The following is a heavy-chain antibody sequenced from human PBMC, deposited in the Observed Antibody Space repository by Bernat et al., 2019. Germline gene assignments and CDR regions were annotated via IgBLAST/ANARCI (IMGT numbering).Heavy chain of an antibody. V-gene: IGHV3-30-3*01. CDR2: ISYDGSNK. CDR1: GFTFSSYA. Sequence: QVQLVESGGGVVQPGRSLRLSCAASGFTFSSYAMHWVRQAPGKWLEWVAVISYDGSNKYYADSVKRRFTISRDNSKNTLYLQMNSLRAEDTAVYYCAKDPQYSGYDGLYDYWGQGTLVTVSS. J-gene: IGHJ4*02. D-gene: IGHD5-12*01. CDR3: AKDPQYSGYDGLYDY.